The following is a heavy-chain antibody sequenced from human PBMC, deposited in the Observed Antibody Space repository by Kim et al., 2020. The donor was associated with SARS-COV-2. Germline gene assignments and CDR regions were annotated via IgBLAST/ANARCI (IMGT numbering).Heavy chain of an antibody. J-gene: IGHJ4*02. CDR3: ARQTTHLSPYYYDSSGYLDY. Sequence: SETLSLTCTVSGGSISSSSYYWGWIRQPPGKGLEWIGSIYYSGSTYYNPSLKSRVTISVDTSKNQFSLKLSSVTAADTAVYYCARQTTHLSPYYYDSSGYLDYWGQGTLVTVSS. CDR2: IYYSGST. V-gene: IGHV4-39*01. CDR1: GGSISSSSYY. D-gene: IGHD3-22*01.